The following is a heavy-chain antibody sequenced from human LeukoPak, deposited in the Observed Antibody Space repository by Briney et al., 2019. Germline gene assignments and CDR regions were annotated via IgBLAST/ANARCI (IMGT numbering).Heavy chain of an antibody. CDR3: ASNRDIVLMVFDY. Sequence: SETLSLTCTVSGGSISSSSYYWGWIRQPPGKGLEWIGSIYYSGSTYYNPSLKSRVTISVDTSKNQFSLKLSSVTAADTAVYYCASNRDIVLMVFDYWGQGTLVTVSS. CDR1: GGSISSSSYY. CDR2: IYYSGST. D-gene: IGHD2-8*01. V-gene: IGHV4-39*07. J-gene: IGHJ4*02.